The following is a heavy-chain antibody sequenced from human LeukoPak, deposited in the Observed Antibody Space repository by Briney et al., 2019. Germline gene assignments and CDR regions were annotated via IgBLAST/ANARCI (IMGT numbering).Heavy chain of an antibody. CDR3: AKDRGSYSTTADS. CDR2: IRYDGTNK. V-gene: IGHV3-33*06. J-gene: IGHJ5*01. CDR1: GFTFSDYG. Sequence: GRSLRLSCAASGFTFSDYGIHWVRQAPGKGLEWVAVIRYDGTNKYYGDSVKGRFTISRDNPKNTLYLQMNSLRAEDTAVYYCAKDRGSYSTTADSWGQGTLVTVSS. D-gene: IGHD1-26*01.